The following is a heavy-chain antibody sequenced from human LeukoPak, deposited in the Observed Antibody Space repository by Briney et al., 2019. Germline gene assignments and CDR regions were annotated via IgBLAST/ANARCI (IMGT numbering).Heavy chain of an antibody. Sequence: GGSVRLSCAASEFTVSSNYMSWVRQAPGKGLEWVSVIYSGGSTYYADSVKGRFTISRDNSKNILYLQMNSLRAEDTAVYYCARSKGTYYYDSSGYKGPNWFDPWGQGTLVTVSS. CDR2: IYSGGST. CDR1: EFTVSSNY. V-gene: IGHV3-66*01. D-gene: IGHD3-22*01. J-gene: IGHJ5*02. CDR3: ARSKGTYYYDSSGYKGPNWFDP.